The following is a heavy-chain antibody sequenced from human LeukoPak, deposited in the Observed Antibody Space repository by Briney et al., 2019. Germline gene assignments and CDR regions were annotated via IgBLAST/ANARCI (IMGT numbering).Heavy chain of an antibody. CDR1: GYTFTSYG. Sequence: VASVKVSCKASGYTFTSYGISWVRQAPGQGLEWMGWISAYNGNTNYAQKLQGRVTMTTDTSTSTAYMELSSLRSEDTAVYYCATLFRGFDPWGQGTLVTVSS. J-gene: IGHJ5*02. V-gene: IGHV1-18*01. CDR2: ISAYNGNT. CDR3: ATLFRGFDP.